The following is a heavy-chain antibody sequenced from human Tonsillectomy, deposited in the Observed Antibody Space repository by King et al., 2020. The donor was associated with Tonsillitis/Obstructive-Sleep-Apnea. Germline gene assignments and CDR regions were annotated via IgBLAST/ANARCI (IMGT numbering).Heavy chain of an antibody. V-gene: IGHV1-18*01. D-gene: IGHD3-22*01. Sequence: VQLVESGAEVKKPGASVKVSCTASGYTFSSYGISWVRQAPGQGLEWMGWVSPYNGDTNYAQKLQGRVTMTTGTSTSTAYMELRSLRSDDTAVYYCAIDSMSHYYDSSAYYTFAYWGQGPLVTVSS. CDR1: GYTFSSYG. CDR2: VSPYNGDT. J-gene: IGHJ4*02. CDR3: AIDSMSHYYDSSAYYTFAY.